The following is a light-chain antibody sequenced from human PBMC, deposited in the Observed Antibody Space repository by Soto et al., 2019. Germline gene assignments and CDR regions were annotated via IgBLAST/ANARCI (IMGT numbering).Light chain of an antibody. CDR3: QAWDSSTAYVV. Sequence: SYELTQPPSVSVSPGQTASITCSGGKLGDKYACWYQQKPGQSPVQVIYQDSKRPSGIPERFSGSNSGNTATLTISGTQAMDEADYYCQAWDSSTAYVVFGGGTKLTVL. CDR1: KLGDKY. J-gene: IGLJ2*01. CDR2: QDS. V-gene: IGLV3-1*01.